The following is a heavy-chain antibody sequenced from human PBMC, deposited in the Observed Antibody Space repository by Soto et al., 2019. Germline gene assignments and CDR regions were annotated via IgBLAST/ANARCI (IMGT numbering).Heavy chain of an antibody. CDR2: INSDGST. Sequence: GGSLRLSCAASGFTVSMNYMSWVRQAPGKGLEWVSLINSDGSTYYADSVKGRFTISRDNSKNSLYLQMNSLRAEDTAVYFCAKDRSAHYGSESYGPGYWGQGTLVTVSS. J-gene: IGHJ4*02. CDR3: AKDRSAHYGSESYGPGY. D-gene: IGHD3-10*01. V-gene: IGHV3-66*01. CDR1: GFTVSMNY.